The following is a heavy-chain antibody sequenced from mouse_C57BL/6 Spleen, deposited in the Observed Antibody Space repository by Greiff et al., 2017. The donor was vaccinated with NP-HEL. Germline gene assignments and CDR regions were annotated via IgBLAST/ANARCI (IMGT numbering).Heavy chain of an antibody. CDR3: ARRRAGTRGDYAMDY. D-gene: IGHD3-3*01. Sequence: EVQLQQSGPVLVKPGASVKMSCKASGYTFTDYYMNWVKQSHGKSLEWIGVINPYNGGTSYNQKFKGKATLTVDKSSSTAYMELNSLTSEDSAVYYCARRRAGTRGDYAMDYWGQGTSVTVSS. V-gene: IGHV1-19*01. J-gene: IGHJ4*01. CDR1: GYTFTDYY. CDR2: INPYNGGT.